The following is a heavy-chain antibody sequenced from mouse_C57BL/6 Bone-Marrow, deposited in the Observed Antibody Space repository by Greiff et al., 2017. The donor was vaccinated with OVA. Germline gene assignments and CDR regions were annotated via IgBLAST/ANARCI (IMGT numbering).Heavy chain of an antibody. CDR3: ARDIKPY. J-gene: IGHJ2*01. V-gene: IGHV5-4*01. D-gene: IGHD1-1*01. Sequence: EVQVVESGGGLVKPGGSLKLSCAASGFTFSSYAMSWVRQTPEKRLEWVATISDGGSYTYYPDNVKGRFTISRDNAKNNLYLQMSHLKSEDTAMYYCARDIKPYWGQGTTLTVSS. CDR2: ISDGGSYT. CDR1: GFTFSSYA.